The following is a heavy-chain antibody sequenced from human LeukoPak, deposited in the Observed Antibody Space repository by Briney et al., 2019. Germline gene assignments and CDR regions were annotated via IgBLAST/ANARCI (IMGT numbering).Heavy chain of an antibody. CDR2: IGSSSNFI. D-gene: IGHD4-17*01. Sequence: GGSLRLSCAASGFTFSSYSMNWVRQAPGKGLEWVSSIGSSSNFIYYADSVKGRFTISRDNAKNSLYLQMNSLRAEDTAVYYCARAISDYDASDIWGQGTMVTVSS. V-gene: IGHV3-21*01. CDR1: GFTFSSYS. CDR3: ARAISDYDASDI. J-gene: IGHJ3*02.